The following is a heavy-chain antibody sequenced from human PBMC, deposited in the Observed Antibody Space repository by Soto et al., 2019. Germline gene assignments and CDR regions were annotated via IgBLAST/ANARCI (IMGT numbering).Heavy chain of an antibody. CDR2: IIPTFGTA. Sequence: SVKVSCKASGGTFSSYAISWVRQAPGQGLEWMGGIIPTFGTANYAQKFQGRVTITADESTSTAYMELSSLRSEDTAVYYCARVQEVVPTLGDAFDIWGKGTRATVSS. V-gene: IGHV1-69*13. J-gene: IGHJ3*02. D-gene: IGHD2-15*01. CDR3: ARVQEVVPTLGDAFDI. CDR1: GGTFSSYA.